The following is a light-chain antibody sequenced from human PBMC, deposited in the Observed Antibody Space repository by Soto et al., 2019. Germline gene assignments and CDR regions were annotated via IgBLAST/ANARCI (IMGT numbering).Light chain of an antibody. CDR1: SSNIGSNT. V-gene: IGLV1-44*01. Sequence: QSVLTQPPSASGTLGQRVTISCSGSSSNIGSNTVNWYQQLPGTAPKLLIYSNNQRPSGVPDRFSGSKSGTSASLAISGLQSEDEADYYCAGWDDSLNGGVFGGGTKLTVL. J-gene: IGLJ3*02. CDR3: AGWDDSLNGGV. CDR2: SNN.